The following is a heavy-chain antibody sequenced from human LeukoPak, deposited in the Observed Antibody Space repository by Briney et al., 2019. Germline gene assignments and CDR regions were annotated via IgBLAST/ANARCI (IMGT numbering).Heavy chain of an antibody. V-gene: IGHV4-59*08. CDR1: GGSLTRYH. Sequence: SETLSLTCTVSGGSLTRYHWSWIRQPPGKGLEWIGYIYYSGSTNYNPSLKSRVTISVDRSKNQFSLKLSPVTAADTAVYYSVRTTGDGSLDYWGQGTLVTVSS. CDR2: IYYSGST. D-gene: IGHD7-27*01. J-gene: IGHJ4*02. CDR3: VRTTGDGSLDY.